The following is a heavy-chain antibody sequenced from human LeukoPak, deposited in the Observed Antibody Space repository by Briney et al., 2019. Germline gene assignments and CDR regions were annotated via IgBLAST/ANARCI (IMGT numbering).Heavy chain of an antibody. CDR1: GFTFSSYG. Sequence: PGGSLRLSCAASGFTFSSYGMHWVRQAPGKGLEWVAFIRYDGSNKYYADSVKGRFTISRDNSKNTLYLQMNSLRAEDTAVYYCAKDTPGYYDSSGYHYFDYWGQGTLVTVSS. D-gene: IGHD3-22*01. J-gene: IGHJ4*02. CDR3: AKDTPGYYDSSGYHYFDY. V-gene: IGHV3-30*02. CDR2: IRYDGSNK.